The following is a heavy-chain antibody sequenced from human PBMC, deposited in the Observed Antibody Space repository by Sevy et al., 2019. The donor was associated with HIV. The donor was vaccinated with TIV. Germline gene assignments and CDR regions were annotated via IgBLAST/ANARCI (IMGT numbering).Heavy chain of an antibody. J-gene: IGHJ3*02. V-gene: IGHV3-21*01. Sequence: LSLTCAASGFTFSSYSMNWVRQAPGRGLEWVSSISSSSSYIYYADSVKGRFTISRDNAKNSLYLQMNSLRAEDTAVYYCARLYYYDSSGYYKGTRDAFDIWGQGTMVTVSS. CDR1: GFTFSSYS. CDR3: ARLYYYDSSGYYKGTRDAFDI. D-gene: IGHD3-22*01. CDR2: ISSSSSYI.